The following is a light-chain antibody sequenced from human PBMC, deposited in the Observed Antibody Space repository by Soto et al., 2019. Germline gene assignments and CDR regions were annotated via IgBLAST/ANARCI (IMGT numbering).Light chain of an antibody. CDR3: QQYGSSRGT. CDR1: QSLSSN. J-gene: IGKJ1*01. V-gene: IGKV3-20*01. CDR2: GAS. Sequence: VVSKGAGPLSLSPGERATLSCRASQSLSSNLAWYQQTPGQAPRLLIYGASTRDTGIPALFSSSGAGPECTRTISRLEPEDVTVDCCQQYGSSRGTFCQGTKVDIK.